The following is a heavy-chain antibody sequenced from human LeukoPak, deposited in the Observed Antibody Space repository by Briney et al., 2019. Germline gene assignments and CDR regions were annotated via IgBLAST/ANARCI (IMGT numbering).Heavy chain of an antibody. V-gene: IGHV3-30*04. CDR2: ISYDGSDK. CDR3: ARTDYSGYDLGSAFGR. J-gene: IGHJ4*02. D-gene: IGHD5-12*01. Sequence: GGSLRLSCAASGFTFSAYGIQWVRQAPGKGLEGVAVISYDGSDKYYADSVKGRSTISRDNSKNTLYLQMNSLRAEDTAVYYCARTDYSGYDLGSAFGRWGQGTLVTVSS. CDR1: GFTFSAYG.